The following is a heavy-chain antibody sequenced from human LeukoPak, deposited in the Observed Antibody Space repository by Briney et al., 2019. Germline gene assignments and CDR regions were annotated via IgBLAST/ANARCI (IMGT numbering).Heavy chain of an antibody. CDR2: FSSSGSTI. Sequence: PGGFLRLYGAASGFTFSVYYMSSIRQALGKGLEWVSYFSSSGSTIYSAASVKGRFTISRDNAKNSLYLQMNSLRAEDTAVYYCARDFFDSDIVVVPAAMSYYYYYGMDVWGQGTTVTVSS. CDR3: ARDFFDSDIVVVPAAMSYYYYYGMDV. J-gene: IGHJ6*02. V-gene: IGHV3-11*01. CDR1: GFTFSVYY. D-gene: IGHD2-2*01.